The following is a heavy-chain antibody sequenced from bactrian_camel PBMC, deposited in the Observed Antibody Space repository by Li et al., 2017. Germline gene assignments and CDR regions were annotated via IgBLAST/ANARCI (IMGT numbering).Heavy chain of an antibody. CDR1: GFAFSSYA. D-gene: IGHD1*01. V-gene: IGHV3S42*01. CDR2: INVIGFT. CDR3: TTSRNWFDRAEYEY. J-gene: IGHJ4*01. Sequence: VQLVESGGGLVQAGGSLRLSCAASGFAFSSYAMSWVRQAPGKGLEWVSTINVIGFTNYTDSVKGRFTISRDNAKNTLYLQMNSLKSDDTALYYCTTSRNWFDRAEYEYWGQGTQVTVS.